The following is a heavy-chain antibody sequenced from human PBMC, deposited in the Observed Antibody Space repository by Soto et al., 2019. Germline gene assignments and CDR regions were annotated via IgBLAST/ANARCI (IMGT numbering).Heavy chain of an antibody. J-gene: IGHJ4*02. Sequence: QVQLVQSGAEVKKPGASVKVSCTASGYTFIHYYIHWVRQAPGQGLEWMAIINPNGGSTNYAQKFQGRVNVTSDTSTSTVSMELNSLGSDDTAVYFCARSLLQGDFWGQGTRVTVSS. V-gene: IGHV1-46*01. CDR2: INPNGGST. CDR3: ARSLLQGDF. CDR1: GYTFIHYY. D-gene: IGHD2-21*01.